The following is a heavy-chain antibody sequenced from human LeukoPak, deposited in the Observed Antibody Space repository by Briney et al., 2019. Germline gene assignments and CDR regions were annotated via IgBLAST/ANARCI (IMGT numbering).Heavy chain of an antibody. CDR3: ARGAVKIRGGWYFDY. V-gene: IGHV4-59*01. D-gene: IGHD3-16*01. CDR2: IYYSGST. CDR1: GGSISSYY. Sequence: SETLSLTCTVSGGSISSYYWSWIRQPPGKGLEWIGYIYYSGSTNYNPSLKSRGTISVDTSKNQFSLNLRSVTAADTAVYYCARGAVKIRGGWYFDYWGQGTLVTVSS. J-gene: IGHJ4*02.